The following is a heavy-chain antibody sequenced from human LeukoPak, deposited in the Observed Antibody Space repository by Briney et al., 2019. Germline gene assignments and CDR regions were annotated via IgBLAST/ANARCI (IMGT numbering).Heavy chain of an antibody. Sequence: GASVKVSCKASGGTFSSYAISWVRQAPGQGLEWMGGIIPIFGTANYAQKFQGRVTITADESTSTAYMELSRLRSDDTAVYYCASSLMRDIVVVPAASAAFDIWGQGTMVTVSS. D-gene: IGHD2-2*01. J-gene: IGHJ3*02. CDR3: ASSLMRDIVVVPAASAAFDI. V-gene: IGHV1-69*13. CDR1: GGTFSSYA. CDR2: IIPIFGTA.